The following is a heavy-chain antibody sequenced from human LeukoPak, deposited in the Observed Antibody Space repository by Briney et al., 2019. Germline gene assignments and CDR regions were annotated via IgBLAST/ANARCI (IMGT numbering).Heavy chain of an antibody. CDR3: ARGGSGWSDAFDI. Sequence: GGSLRLSCTTSGFTFSTYEMNWVRQAPGKGLEWVSSISSSSSYIYYADSVKGRFTISRDNAKNSLYLQMNSLRAEDTAVYYCARGGSGWSDAFDIWGQGTMVTVSS. D-gene: IGHD6-19*01. CDR1: GFTFSTYE. J-gene: IGHJ3*02. V-gene: IGHV3-21*01. CDR2: ISSSSSYI.